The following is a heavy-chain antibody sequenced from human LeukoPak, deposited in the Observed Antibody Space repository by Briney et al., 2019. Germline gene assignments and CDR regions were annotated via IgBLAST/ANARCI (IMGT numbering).Heavy chain of an antibody. CDR3: ARNIRYSSGLNWFDP. D-gene: IGHD6-19*01. CDR1: GGSISSSSDY. CDR2: IHYSGST. J-gene: IGHJ5*02. Sequence: SETLSLTCTVSGGSISSSSDYWGWIRQLPGKGLEWIGSIHYSGSTYYNPSLKSRVTISVDTSRKQCSLKLSSVTAADTAMYYCARNIRYSSGLNWFDPWGQGTLVTVSS. V-gene: IGHV4-39*01.